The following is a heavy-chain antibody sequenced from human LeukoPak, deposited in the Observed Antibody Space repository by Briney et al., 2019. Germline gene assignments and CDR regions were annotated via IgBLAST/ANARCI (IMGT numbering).Heavy chain of an antibody. CDR1: GFTFSSYA. V-gene: IGHV3-64D*06. D-gene: IGHD1-26*01. CDR3: VKEEAGGIVGASDY. J-gene: IGHJ4*02. CDR2: ISSNGGST. Sequence: GGSLRLSCSVSGFTFSSYAMHWVRQAPGKGLEYVSAISSNGGSTYYADSVKGRFTISRDNSKNTLYLQMSSLRAEDTAVYYCVKEEAGGIVGASDYWGQGTLVTASS.